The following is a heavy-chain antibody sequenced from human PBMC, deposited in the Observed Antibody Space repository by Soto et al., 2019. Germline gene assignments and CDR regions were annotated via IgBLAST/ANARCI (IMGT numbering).Heavy chain of an antibody. CDR3: ARTVSGEYFYY. Sequence: QVQLVQSGAEVQKPGASVKVSCEASGYTFTTYGISWVRQAPGQGLEWMAWISPYNGDTNFAQKFQGRVTMTTDTSTSTVYMELRSLRSDDTAVYYCARTVSGEYFYYWCQGTLVTVSS. V-gene: IGHV1-18*01. CDR2: ISPYNGDT. D-gene: IGHD4-4*01. CDR1: GYTFTTYG. J-gene: IGHJ4*02.